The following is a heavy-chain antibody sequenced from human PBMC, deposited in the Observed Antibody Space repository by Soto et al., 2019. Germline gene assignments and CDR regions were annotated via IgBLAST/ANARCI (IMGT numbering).Heavy chain of an antibody. D-gene: IGHD3-16*01. CDR1: GDSVSSNHAT. CDR2: TYYRSKWYY. V-gene: IGHV6-1*01. CDR3: VRLIGNSWLDS. Sequence: SQTLSLTCAISGDSVSSNHATWDWIRQSPSRGLEWLGRTYYRSKWYYDYALSVESRITINPDTSNNLLSLLLNSVISDDTALYYCVRLIGNSWLDSWGQGTLVTVSS. J-gene: IGHJ5*01.